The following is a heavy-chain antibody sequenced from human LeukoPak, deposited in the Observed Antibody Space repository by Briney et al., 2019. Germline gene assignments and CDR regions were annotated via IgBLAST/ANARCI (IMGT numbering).Heavy chain of an antibody. Sequence: SETLSLTCTVSSGSISSHYWSWIRQPPGKGLEWIGHISYTGSTKYDTSLKSRVTMAVDTSKNQFSLKLTSVTAADTAVYYCARSYLGAIYGSGQQYYYYMDVWGKGTTVTVSS. J-gene: IGHJ6*03. CDR2: ISYTGST. CDR1: SGSISSHY. D-gene: IGHD3-10*01. CDR3: ARSYLGAIYGSGQQYYYYMDV. V-gene: IGHV4-59*11.